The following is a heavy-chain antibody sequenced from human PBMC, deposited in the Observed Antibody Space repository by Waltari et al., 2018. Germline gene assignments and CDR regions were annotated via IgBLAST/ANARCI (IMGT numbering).Heavy chain of an antibody. CDR1: GYAINRGFY. J-gene: IGHJ4*02. D-gene: IGHD2-2*03. CDR2: IYHDGTT. CDR3: TRQVLGYCTSAACRRLES. Sequence: QLQLQESGPGLVKSSETLSLTCDLSGYAINRGFYWGWIRQPPGRGLEWVATIYHDGTTFYNPSLTGRVTTSMDTSKNQFSLKMKSVTAADTAVYYCTRQVLGYCTSAACRRLESWGQGTLVTVSS. V-gene: IGHV4-38-2*01.